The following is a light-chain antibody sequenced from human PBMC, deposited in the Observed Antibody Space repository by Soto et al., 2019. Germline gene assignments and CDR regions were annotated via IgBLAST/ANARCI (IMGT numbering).Light chain of an antibody. CDR2: SNN. J-gene: IGLJ1*01. Sequence: QYVLTQPPSASGTRRQRVTIPCSGSSSNIGSNTVNLYQQLPGTAPKLLIYSNNQRPAGVPDRVSGSKSGTSASLAISGLQSEDEADYYCAAWDDSLDVFGTGTKVTVL. V-gene: IGLV1-44*01. CDR1: SSNIGSNT. CDR3: AAWDDSLDV.